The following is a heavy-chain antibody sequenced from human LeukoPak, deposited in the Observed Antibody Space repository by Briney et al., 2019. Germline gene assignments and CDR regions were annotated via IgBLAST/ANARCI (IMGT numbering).Heavy chain of an antibody. V-gene: IGHV3-23*01. CDR1: GFTLSNYA. J-gene: IGHJ4*02. D-gene: IGHD2-2*01. CDR3: AKRGDCSGTCTYDY. Sequence: PGGSLRLSSAASGFTLSNYAIHWVRQAPGKGLEWVSIVGGSGVKTYYADSVKGRFTISRDNSKNTVYLQMNSLRAEDTAVYYCAKRGDCSGTCTYDYWGQGTLVTVSS. CDR2: VGGSGVKT.